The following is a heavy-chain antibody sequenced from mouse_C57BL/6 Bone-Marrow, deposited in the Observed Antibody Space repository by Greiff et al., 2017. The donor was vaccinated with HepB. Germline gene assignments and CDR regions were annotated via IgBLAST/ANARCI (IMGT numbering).Heavy chain of an antibody. Sequence: VQLQQSGAELARPGASVKLSCKASGYTFTSYGISWVKQRTGQGLEWIGEIYPRSGNTYYNEKFKGKATLTADKSSSTAYMELRSLTSEDSAVYFCARAVEYYGGSYWGPGTTLTGSA. J-gene: IGHJ2*01. CDR3: ARAVEYYGGSY. CDR2: IYPRSGNT. V-gene: IGHV1-81*01. CDR1: GYTFTSYG. D-gene: IGHD1-1*01.